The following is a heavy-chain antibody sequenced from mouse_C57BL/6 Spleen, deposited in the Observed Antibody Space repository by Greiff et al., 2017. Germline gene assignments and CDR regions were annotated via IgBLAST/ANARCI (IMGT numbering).Heavy chain of an antibody. D-gene: IGHD2-3*01. Sequence: EVQLVESGGGLVQPKGSLKLSCAASGFSFNTYAMNWVRQAPGKGLEWVARIRSKSNNYATYYADSVKDSFTISRDDSESMLYLQMNNLKTEDTAMYYCEAFYDGYYGYAMDYWGQGTSVTVSS. CDR1: GFSFNTYA. J-gene: IGHJ4*01. CDR2: IRSKSNNYAT. CDR3: EAFYDGYYGYAMDY. V-gene: IGHV10-1*01.